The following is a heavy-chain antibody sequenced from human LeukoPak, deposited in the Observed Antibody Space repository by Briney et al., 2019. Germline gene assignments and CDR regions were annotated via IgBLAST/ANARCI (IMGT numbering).Heavy chain of an antibody. CDR3: ARGSYGSSDYEYFQH. CDR2: INPNSGGT. CDR1: GYTFTGYY. D-gene: IGHD3-22*01. Sequence: ASVKVSCKASGYTFTGYYMHWVRQAPGQGLEWMGWINPNSGGTNYAQNFQGRVTMTRDTSIITAYMELSSLRSDDTAVYFCARGSYGSSDYEYFQHWGQGTLVTVSS. V-gene: IGHV1-2*02. J-gene: IGHJ1*01.